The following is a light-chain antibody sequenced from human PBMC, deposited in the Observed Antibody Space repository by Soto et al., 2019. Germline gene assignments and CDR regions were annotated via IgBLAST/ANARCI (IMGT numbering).Light chain of an antibody. CDR2: EVN. CDR3: CSYAGSSSVL. J-gene: IGLJ2*01. Sequence: QSALTQPASVSGSPGQSITISCTGTSSDVGSYNLVSWYQHRPRKAPQLMIYEVNKRPSGVSDRVSGSKSGNTASLTVSGVQAEGEAAYYCCSYAGSSSVLFGGGTKLTVL. V-gene: IGLV2-23*02. CDR1: SSDVGSYNL.